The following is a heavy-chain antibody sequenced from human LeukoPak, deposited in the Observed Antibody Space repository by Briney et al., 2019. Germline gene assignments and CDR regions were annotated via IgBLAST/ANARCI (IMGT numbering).Heavy chain of an antibody. CDR1: GFTFSAYW. J-gene: IGHJ4*02. Sequence: GGSLRLSCAASGFTFSAYWMTWVRQAPGKGLEWVANIKEDGTEKNYVDSVKGRFTISRDNVKKSLYLEMNSLRVEDMAVYYCARGRWSDYWGQGTLVTVSS. V-gene: IGHV3-7*01. CDR3: ARGRWSDY. CDR2: IKEDGTEK. D-gene: IGHD5-24*01.